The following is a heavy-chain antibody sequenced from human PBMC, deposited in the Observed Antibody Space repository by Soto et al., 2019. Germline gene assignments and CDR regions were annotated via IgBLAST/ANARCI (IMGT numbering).Heavy chain of an antibody. Sequence: SVKVSCKASGGTFSSYAISWVRQAPGQGLEWMGGIIPIFGTANYAQKFQGRVTITADESTGTAYMELSSLRSEDTAVYYCAGTRIAARPYGMDVWGQGTTVTVSS. J-gene: IGHJ6*02. D-gene: IGHD6-6*01. V-gene: IGHV1-69*13. CDR3: AGTRIAARPYGMDV. CDR1: GGTFSSYA. CDR2: IIPIFGTA.